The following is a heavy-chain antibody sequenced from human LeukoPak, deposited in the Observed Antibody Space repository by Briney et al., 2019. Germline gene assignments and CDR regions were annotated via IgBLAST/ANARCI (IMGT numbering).Heavy chain of an antibody. J-gene: IGHJ6*02. Sequence: GGSLRLSCAGTGFTFSNYAMTWVRQAPGKGLEWVSAITGGGFSTYHADSVKGRFTISRDNSKNTLYLQMNSLRAEDTAVYYCAKVTVSKGNGLDVWGQGTTVAVSS. V-gene: IGHV3-23*01. CDR1: GFTFSNYA. D-gene: IGHD4-11*01. CDR2: ITGGGFST. CDR3: AKVTVSKGNGLDV.